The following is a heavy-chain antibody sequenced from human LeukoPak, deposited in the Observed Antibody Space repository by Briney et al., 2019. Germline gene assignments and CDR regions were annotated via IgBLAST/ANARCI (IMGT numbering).Heavy chain of an antibody. Sequence: GGSLRLTCAASGVTLRSYAMSWVRQAPGKGLEWVSAISGSGGSTYYADSVKGRFTISRDNSKNTLYLQMNSLRAEDTAVYYCATTPTGYSYGWDYYYGMDVWGQGTTVTVSS. J-gene: IGHJ6*02. CDR2: ISGSGGST. CDR3: ATTPTGYSYGWDYYYGMDV. V-gene: IGHV3-23*01. D-gene: IGHD5-18*01. CDR1: GVTLRSYA.